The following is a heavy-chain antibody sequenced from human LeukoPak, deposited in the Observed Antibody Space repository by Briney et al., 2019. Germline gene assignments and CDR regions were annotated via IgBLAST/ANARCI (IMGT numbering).Heavy chain of an antibody. V-gene: IGHV3-11*01. J-gene: IGHJ4*02. CDR2: ISSSGSTI. D-gene: IGHD6-13*01. CDR1: GFTFSDYY. CDR3: ARQLHSSSWPFDY. Sequence: GGSLRLSCAASGFTFSDYYMSWIRQAPGKGLEWVSYISSSGSTIYYADSVKGRFTISRDNAKNSLYLQMNSLRAEDTALYHCARQLHSSSWPFDYWGQGTLVTVSS.